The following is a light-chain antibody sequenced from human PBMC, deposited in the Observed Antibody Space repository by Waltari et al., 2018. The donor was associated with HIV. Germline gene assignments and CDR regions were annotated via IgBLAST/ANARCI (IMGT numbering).Light chain of an antibody. CDR1: SSNIGATYD. CDR3: QSYDSTLRVV. J-gene: IGLJ2*01. V-gene: IGLV1-40*01. CDR2: ANN. Sequence: QPVLTQPPSVSGAPGQTVTISCPRSSSNIGATYDLHWYQQLPGTAPKLLIYANNNRPSGVPDRFSGSKSGTSAYLAITGLQAEDEADYYCQSYDSTLRVVFGGGTKLTVL.